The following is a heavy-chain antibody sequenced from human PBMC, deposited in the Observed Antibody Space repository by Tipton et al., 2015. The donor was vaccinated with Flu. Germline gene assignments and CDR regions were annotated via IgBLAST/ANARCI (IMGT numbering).Heavy chain of an antibody. CDR2: INHSGST. D-gene: IGHD2-21*01. CDR3: ARVFGDCTGPTCRPRGARGIDY. J-gene: IGHJ4*02. CDR1: GGPFSGYY. V-gene: IGHV4-34*01. Sequence: TLSLTCEVYGGPFSGYYWSWIRQSPRKGLEWLGDINHSGSTNYNPSLKGRVTLLMDTSKNQFSLKVTSVTAADTAVYYCARVFGDCTGPTCRPRGARGIDYWGQGSLVTVSS.